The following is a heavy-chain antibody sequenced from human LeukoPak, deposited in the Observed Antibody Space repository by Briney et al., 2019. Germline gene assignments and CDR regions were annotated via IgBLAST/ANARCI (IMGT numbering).Heavy chain of an antibody. CDR3: AREVRITMIRGVPNWFDP. J-gene: IGHJ5*02. Sequence: SVKVPCKASGGTFSSYAISWVRQAPGQGLEWMGGIIPIFGTANYAQKFQGRVTITADESTNTAYMELSSLRSEDTAVYYCAREVRITMIRGVPNWFDPWGQGTLVTVSS. D-gene: IGHD3-10*01. CDR2: IIPIFGTA. CDR1: GGTFSSYA. V-gene: IGHV1-69*13.